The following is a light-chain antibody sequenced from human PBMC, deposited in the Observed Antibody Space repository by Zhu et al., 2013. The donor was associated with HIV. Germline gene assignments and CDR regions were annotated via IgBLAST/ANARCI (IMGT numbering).Light chain of an antibody. Sequence: QSVVTQPPSASGTPGQRVTISCSGSSSNIGGNTVSWYQQLPGTAPKVLMFKTSQRPSGVPDRFSGSKSGSTASLTISGLQAEDEADYYCCSYAGRYTEVFGGGTRLTVL. V-gene: IGLV1-44*01. J-gene: IGLJ2*01. CDR2: KTS. CDR3: CSYAGRYTEV. CDR1: SSNIGGNT.